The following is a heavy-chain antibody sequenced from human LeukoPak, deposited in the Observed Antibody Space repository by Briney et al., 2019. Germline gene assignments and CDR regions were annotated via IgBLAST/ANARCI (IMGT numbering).Heavy chain of an antibody. CDR2: IYYSGST. CDR1: GGSISSYY. Sequence: SETLSLTCTVSGGSISSYYWSWIRQPPGKGLEWIGYIYYSGSTDYNPSLKSRVTISVDTSKNQFSLKLRSVTAADTAVYYCARETSQKGAHYMDVWGKGTTVTISS. J-gene: IGHJ6*03. V-gene: IGHV4-59*01. CDR3: ARETSQKGAHYMDV. D-gene: IGHD3-16*01.